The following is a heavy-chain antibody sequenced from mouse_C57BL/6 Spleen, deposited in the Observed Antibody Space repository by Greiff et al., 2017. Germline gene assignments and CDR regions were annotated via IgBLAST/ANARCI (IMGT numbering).Heavy chain of an antibody. CDR1: GFTFSDYY. V-gene: IGHV5-16*01. J-gene: IGHJ3*01. Sequence: EVKLMESEGGLVQPGSSMKLSCTASGFTFSDYYMAWVRQVPEKGLEWVANINYDGSSTYYLDSLKSRFIISRDNAKNILYLQMSSLKSEDTATYYCARGGAWFAYWSQGTLVTVSA. CDR2: INYDGSST. CDR3: ARGGAWFAY.